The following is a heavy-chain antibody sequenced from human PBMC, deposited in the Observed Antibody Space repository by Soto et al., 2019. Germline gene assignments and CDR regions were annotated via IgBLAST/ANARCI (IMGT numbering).Heavy chain of an antibody. Sequence: QVQLQESGPGLVKPSETLSLTGTVSGGSVSSGSYYWSWLRQPPGKGLEWIGYIYYSGSTNYNPCLKSRVTISVDTSKNQFALKLSSVTAADTAVYYWASSGDRDEPFDYWGQGTLVTVSS. J-gene: IGHJ4*02. CDR1: GGSVSSGSYY. D-gene: IGHD2-21*02. CDR3: ASSGDRDEPFDY. CDR2: IYYSGST. V-gene: IGHV4-61*01.